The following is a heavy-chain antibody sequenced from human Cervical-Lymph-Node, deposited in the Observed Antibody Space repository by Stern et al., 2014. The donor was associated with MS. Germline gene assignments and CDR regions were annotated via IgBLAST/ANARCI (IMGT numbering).Heavy chain of an antibody. CDR3: ARGATQAFDP. Sequence: QVQLQESGPGLVQPSVTLALTCPVSGGSISSYYWSWIRQPPGKGLEWIGSIYYSGSNNYNPSLKSRVTISVDTSKNQFSLKLSSVTAADTAVYYCARGATQAFDPWGQGTLVTVSS. CDR1: GGSISSYY. CDR2: IYYSGSN. V-gene: IGHV4-59*01. J-gene: IGHJ5*02.